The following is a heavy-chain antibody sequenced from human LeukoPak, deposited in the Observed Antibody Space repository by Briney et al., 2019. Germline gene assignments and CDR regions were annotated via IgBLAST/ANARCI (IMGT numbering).Heavy chain of an antibody. D-gene: IGHD3-10*01. CDR1: GFTFSSYA. V-gene: IGHV3-53*01. J-gene: IGHJ4*02. CDR2: ICSGGST. CDR3: ARAKPKNMVRGLIMRRESRYYFDY. Sequence: GGSLRLSCAASGFTFSSYAMSWVRQAPGKGLEWVSVICSGGSTYYADSVKGRFTISRDNSKSTLYIQMNSLRAEDTAVYYCARAKPKNMVRGLIMRRESRYYFDYWGQGTLVTVSS.